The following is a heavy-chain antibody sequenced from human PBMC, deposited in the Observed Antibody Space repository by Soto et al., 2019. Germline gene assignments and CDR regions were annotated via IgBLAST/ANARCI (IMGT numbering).Heavy chain of an antibody. CDR1: GHTFNSYD. CDR2: MNPNSGKT. Sequence: ASVKVSCKASGHTFNSYDINWVRRATGQGLEWMGWMNPNSGKTAYARKFQGRVSMTRDSSINTAYMEFRSLRADDTAVYYCASQRGSGDLYLWGQWTKVTVSS. J-gene: IGHJ3*01. CDR3: ASQRGSGDLYL. D-gene: IGHD5-12*01. V-gene: IGHV1-8*01.